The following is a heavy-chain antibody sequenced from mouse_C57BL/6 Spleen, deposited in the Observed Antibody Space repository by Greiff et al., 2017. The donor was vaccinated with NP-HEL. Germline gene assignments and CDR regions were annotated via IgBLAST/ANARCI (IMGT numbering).Heavy chain of an antibody. J-gene: IGHJ2*01. CDR3: ANERAYYFDY. Sequence: QVQLKESGAELARPGASVKLSCKASGYTFTSYGISWVKQRTGQGLEWIGEIYPRSGNTYYNEKFKGKATLTADKSSSTAYMELRSLTSEDSAVYFCANERAYYFDYWGQGTTLTVSS. D-gene: IGHD3-3*01. V-gene: IGHV1-81*01. CDR2: IYPRSGNT. CDR1: GYTFTSYG.